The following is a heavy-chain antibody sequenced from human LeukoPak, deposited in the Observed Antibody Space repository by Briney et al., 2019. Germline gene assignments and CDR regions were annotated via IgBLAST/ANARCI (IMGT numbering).Heavy chain of an antibody. CDR2: INSDGTIR. CDR3: ARGGYGAHMG. D-gene: IGHD4/OR15-4a*01. V-gene: IGHV3-74*01. CDR1: GFTFSSFW. Sequence: PGGSLRLSCAASGFTFSSFWMHWVRQVPGKGLVWVSGINSDGTIRSYADSVKGRFSISRDNAKTTVYLQMNSLGVEDTAVYYCARGGYGAHMGWGQGTLVTVSS. J-gene: IGHJ4*02.